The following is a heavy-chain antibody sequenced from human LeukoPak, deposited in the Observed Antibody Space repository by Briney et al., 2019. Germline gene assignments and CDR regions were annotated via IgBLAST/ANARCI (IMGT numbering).Heavy chain of an antibody. CDR1: GFTFSTYW. CDR3: ALLGFDYFDY. Sequence: GGSLRLSCAASGFTFSTYWMSWVRRAPGKGLEWVANIKQDGSQKYYVDSVKGRFTISRDNAKNSLYLQMNSLRAEDTAVYYCALLGFDYFDYWGQGTLVTVSS. J-gene: IGHJ4*02. CDR2: IKQDGSQK. V-gene: IGHV3-7*01.